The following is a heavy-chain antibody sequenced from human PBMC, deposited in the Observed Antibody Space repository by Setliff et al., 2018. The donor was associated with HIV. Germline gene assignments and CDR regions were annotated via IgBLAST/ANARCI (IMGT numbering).Heavy chain of an antibody. J-gene: IGHJ4*02. CDR1: GDSFSNHW. Sequence: GESLKISCQGSGDSFSNHWISWVRQVPGQGLEWMGNIDPSDSYTHYSPSFQGHVTISADKSISTVYPHWSSLKASDTATYYCARHVDWGPLDFWGQGTLVTVSS. CDR3: ARHVDWGPLDF. CDR2: IDPSDSYT. V-gene: IGHV5-10-1*01. D-gene: IGHD7-27*01.